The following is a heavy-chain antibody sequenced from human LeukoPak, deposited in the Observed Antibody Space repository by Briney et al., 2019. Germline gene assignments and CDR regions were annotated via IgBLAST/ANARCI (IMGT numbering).Heavy chain of an antibody. J-gene: IGHJ4*02. D-gene: IGHD4-23*01. CDR1: GYTFTGYY. Sequence: ASVKVSCKASGYTFTGYYMHWVRQAPGQGLEWMGWINPNSGGTNYAQKFQGRVTMTRDTSISTAYMELSRLRSDDTAVYYCARAHTVVTLPTDYWGQGTLVTVSS. CDR3: ARAHTVVTLPTDY. V-gene: IGHV1-2*02. CDR2: INPNSGGT.